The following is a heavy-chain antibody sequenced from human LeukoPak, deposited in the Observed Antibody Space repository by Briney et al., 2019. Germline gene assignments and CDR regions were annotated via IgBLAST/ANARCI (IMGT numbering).Heavy chain of an antibody. V-gene: IGHV3-30*02. CDR3: ARDPSYYYDSSGYSFDY. Sequence: GGSLRLSCAASGFTFSSFGMHWVRQAPGQGLEWVAFILYDGTNKYYADSVKGRFTISRDNSKNTLYLQMNSLRAEDTAVYYCARDPSYYYDSSGYSFDYWGQGTLVTVSS. D-gene: IGHD3-22*01. CDR1: GFTFSSFG. CDR2: ILYDGTNK. J-gene: IGHJ4*02.